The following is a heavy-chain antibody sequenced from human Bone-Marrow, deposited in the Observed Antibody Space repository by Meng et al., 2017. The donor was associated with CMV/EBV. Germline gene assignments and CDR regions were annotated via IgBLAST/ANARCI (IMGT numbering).Heavy chain of an antibody. V-gene: IGHV3-21*01. CDR1: GFIFSSYS. Sequence: GESLKISCAASGFIFSSYSMNWVRQAPGKGLEWVSSISSSSSYIYFADSVKGRFTISRDNAKNSLYLQMNSLRAEDTAVYYCARGNSYAHIFDYWGQGTLVTVSS. CDR2: ISSSSSYI. CDR3: ARGNSYAHIFDY. J-gene: IGHJ4*02. D-gene: IGHD5-18*01.